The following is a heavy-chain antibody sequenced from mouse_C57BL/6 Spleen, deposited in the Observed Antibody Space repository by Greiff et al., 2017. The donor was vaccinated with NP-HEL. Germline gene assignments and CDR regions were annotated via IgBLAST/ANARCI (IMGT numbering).Heavy chain of an antibody. Sequence: VQLQQPGAELVRPGSSVKLSCKASGYTFTSYWMDWVKQRPGQGLEWIGNIYPSDSETHYNQKFKDKATLTVDKSSSTAYMQLSSLTSEDSAVYYCARRGLGSYFDYWGQGTTLTVSS. CDR3: ARRGLGSYFDY. D-gene: IGHD2-4*01. J-gene: IGHJ2*01. V-gene: IGHV1-61*01. CDR2: IYPSDSET. CDR1: GYTFTSYW.